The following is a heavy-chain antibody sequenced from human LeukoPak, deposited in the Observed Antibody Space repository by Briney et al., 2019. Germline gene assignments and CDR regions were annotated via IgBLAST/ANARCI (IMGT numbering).Heavy chain of an antibody. CDR1: GLTFSSYE. D-gene: IGHD3-10*01. Sequence: GGSLRLSCAASGLTFSSYEMNWVRQAPGKGLEWVSYISSSGSTIYYADSVKGRFTISRDNAKNSLYLQMNSLRAEDTAVYYCASTRGSSFGYWGQGTLVTVSS. CDR2: ISSSGSTI. CDR3: ASTRGSSFGY. J-gene: IGHJ4*02. V-gene: IGHV3-48*03.